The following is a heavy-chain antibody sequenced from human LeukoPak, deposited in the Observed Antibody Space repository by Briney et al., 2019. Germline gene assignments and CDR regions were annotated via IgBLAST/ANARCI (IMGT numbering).Heavy chain of an antibody. Sequence: GGSLRLSCAASGFTFSNAWMSWVRQAPGKGLVWVSRINSDVSSTSYADSVKGRFTISRDNAKNTLYLQMNSLRAEDTAVYYCARRGASTGAFDYWGQGTLVTVSS. V-gene: IGHV3-74*01. CDR3: ARRGASTGAFDY. CDR1: GFTFSNAW. CDR2: INSDVSST. J-gene: IGHJ4*02. D-gene: IGHD1-26*01.